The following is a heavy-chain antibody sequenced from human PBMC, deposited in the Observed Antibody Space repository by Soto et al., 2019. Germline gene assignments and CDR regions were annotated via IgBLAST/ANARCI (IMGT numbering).Heavy chain of an antibody. V-gene: IGHV3-48*02. Sequence: GGSLRLSCAASGFTFSPYGMNWVRQAPGKGLEWVSYISGSSTTIYYADSVKGRFTISRDNAKNSLYLQMNSLRDEDTAVYYCASPLSGSYYFWGQGTLVTVSS. D-gene: IGHD1-26*01. CDR2: ISGSSTTI. CDR3: ASPLSGSYYF. CDR1: GFTFSPYG. J-gene: IGHJ4*02.